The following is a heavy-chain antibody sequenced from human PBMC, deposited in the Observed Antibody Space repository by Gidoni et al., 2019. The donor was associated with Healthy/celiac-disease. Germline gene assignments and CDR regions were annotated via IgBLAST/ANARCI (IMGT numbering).Heavy chain of an antibody. D-gene: IGHD2-15*01. V-gene: IGHV3-30*18. J-gene: IGHJ6*02. CDR2: ISYDGSNK. Sequence: QVQLVESGGGVVQPGRSLRLSCSASGFTFSSYGMHWVRQAPGKGLEWVAVISYDGSNKYYADSVKGRFTISRDNSKNTLYLQMNSLRAEDTAVYYCAKDWVCGSCVVPYYYYGMDVWGQGTTVTVSS. CDR1: GFTFSSYG. CDR3: AKDWVCGSCVVPYYYYGMDV.